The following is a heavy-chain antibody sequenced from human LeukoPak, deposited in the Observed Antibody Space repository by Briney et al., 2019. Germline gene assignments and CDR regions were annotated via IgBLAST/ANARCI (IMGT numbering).Heavy chain of an antibody. Sequence: PGGSLRLSCAASRFTFSSYAMSWVRQVPGKGLGWVSTISGSDGSTYYADSVKGRFTISRDNSKNTLYLQMSSLRAEDTAVYYCARAHRARYCSGGSCYSADAFDIWGQGTMVTVSS. J-gene: IGHJ3*02. D-gene: IGHD2-15*01. CDR1: RFTFSSYA. CDR2: ISGSDGST. V-gene: IGHV3-23*01. CDR3: ARAHRARYCSGGSCYSADAFDI.